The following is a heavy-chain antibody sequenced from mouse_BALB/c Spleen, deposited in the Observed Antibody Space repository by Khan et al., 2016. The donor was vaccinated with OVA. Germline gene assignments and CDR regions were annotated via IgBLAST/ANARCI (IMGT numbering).Heavy chain of an antibody. D-gene: IGHD2-2*01. CDR3: ARFGYYDAMDY. Sequence: VQLLETGPGLVAPSQSLSITCTVSGFSLTDYGVNWVRQPPGKGLEWLGMIWGDGSTDYNSGLKSRLSNSKDNSKIQVFLKMNSLQTDDTARYYCARFGYYDAMDYWGQGTSVTVAS. CDR2: IWGDGST. J-gene: IGHJ4*01. CDR1: GFSLTDYG. V-gene: IGHV2-6-7*01.